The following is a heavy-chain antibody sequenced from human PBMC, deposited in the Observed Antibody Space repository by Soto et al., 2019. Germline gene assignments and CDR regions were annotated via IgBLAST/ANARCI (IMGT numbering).Heavy chain of an antibody. D-gene: IGHD2-8*01. CDR2: ITGSGGAT. J-gene: IGHJ4*02. CDR3: AKALGYCNRGVTCSYFDY. Sequence: EVQLLESGGGLVQPGGSLRLSCAASGFTFSSYAMSWVRQAPGKGLEWVSAITGSGGATYYADSVRGLFTISRDNSQNPLSLQFNSLRAEDTAVFYCAKALGYCNRGVTCSYFDYCGQGTLVTFSS. V-gene: IGHV3-23*01. CDR1: GFTFSSYA.